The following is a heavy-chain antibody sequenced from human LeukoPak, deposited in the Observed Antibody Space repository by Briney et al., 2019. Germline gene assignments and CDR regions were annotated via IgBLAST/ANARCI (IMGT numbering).Heavy chain of an antibody. CDR3: AKDRATMAKKTLFYYYYYGMDV. Sequence: GGSLRLSCAAPGFTFSSYGMHWVRQAPGKGLEWVAVISYDGSNKYYADSVKGRFTISRDNSKNTLYLQMNSLRAEDTAVYYCAKDRATMAKKTLFYYYYYGMDVWGQGTTVTVSS. D-gene: IGHD5-12*01. CDR1: GFTFSSYG. CDR2: ISYDGSNK. J-gene: IGHJ6*02. V-gene: IGHV3-30*18.